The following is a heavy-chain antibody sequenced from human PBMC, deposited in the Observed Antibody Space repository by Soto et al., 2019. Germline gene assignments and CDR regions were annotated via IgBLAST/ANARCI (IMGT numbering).Heavy chain of an antibody. J-gene: IGHJ4*02. V-gene: IGHV3-33*01. CDR1: GFSFSNYA. D-gene: IGHD1-26*01. CDR2: IWYDGSNK. CDR3: TRDPYGGSRYYFDS. Sequence: QVQLVESGGGVVQPGKSLRLSCAASGFSFSNYAMHWVRQAPSKGPEWVAVIWYDGSNKYYADSVKGRFTISKDNSQTTVYLQMNSLRAEDTAVYYCTRDPYGGSRYYFDSWGQGTLVTVSS.